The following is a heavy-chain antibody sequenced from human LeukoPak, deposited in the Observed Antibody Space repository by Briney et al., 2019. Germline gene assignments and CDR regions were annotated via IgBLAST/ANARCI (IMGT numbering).Heavy chain of an antibody. D-gene: IGHD4-11*01. CDR3: ARDAQRGFDYSNSLKN. Sequence: PGGSLRLSCAASGFIFSHHGMHWVRQAPGKGLEWVAVIWSDASNRFYADSVKGRFTISRDNSQNTVFLQMNSLRVKDTAIYYCARDAQRGFDYSNSLKNWGQGTLVTVSS. CDR2: IWSDASNR. J-gene: IGHJ4*02. CDR1: GFIFSHHG. V-gene: IGHV3-33*01.